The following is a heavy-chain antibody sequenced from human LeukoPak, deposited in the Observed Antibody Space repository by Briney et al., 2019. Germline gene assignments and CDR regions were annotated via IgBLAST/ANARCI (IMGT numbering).Heavy chain of an antibody. Sequence: SETLSLTCTVSGGSISSYYWSWIRQPAGKGLEWIGSIYASGSTNYNPSLKSRRTMSAGTSEKQFSLKQSTLTAADTAVYYCARDRTAAGYVPYYYYYCDMDVWGKGTTVTVSS. V-gene: IGHV4-4*07. J-gene: IGHJ6*03. CDR3: ARDRTAAGYVPYYYYYCDMDV. D-gene: IGHD6-13*01. CDR2: IYASGST. CDR1: GGSISSYY.